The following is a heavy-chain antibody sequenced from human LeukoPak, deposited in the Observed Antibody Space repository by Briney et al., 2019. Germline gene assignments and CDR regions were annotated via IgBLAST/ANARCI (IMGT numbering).Heavy chain of an antibody. Sequence: ASVKVSCKASGYTFTGYYMHWVRQAPGQGLEWMGWINPNSGGTNYAQKFQGRVTMTRDTSISTAYMELSRLRSDDTAVYYCARDRRLYDYYYYYYYMDVWGKGTTVTIS. CDR1: GYTFTGYY. CDR3: ARDRRLYDYYYYYYYMDV. J-gene: IGHJ6*03. CDR2: INPNSGGT. D-gene: IGHD5/OR15-5a*01. V-gene: IGHV1-2*02.